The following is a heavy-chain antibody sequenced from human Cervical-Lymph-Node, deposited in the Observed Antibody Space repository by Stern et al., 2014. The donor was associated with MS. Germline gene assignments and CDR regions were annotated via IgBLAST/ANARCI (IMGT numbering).Heavy chain of an antibody. J-gene: IGHJ4*02. V-gene: IGHV3-11*01. CDR3: ATQMHYYDSSGFDY. CDR1: GFTFSDCY. CDR2: ISNSGSKI. Sequence: VQLVESGGGLVKSGGSLRLSCAASGFTFSDCYMTWIRQTPGKGLEWVSYISNSGSKIYYTDSVKGRFTVSRDNAKNSLYLQMNSLRAEDTAFYYCATQMHYYDSSGFDYWGQGTLVTVSS. D-gene: IGHD3-22*01.